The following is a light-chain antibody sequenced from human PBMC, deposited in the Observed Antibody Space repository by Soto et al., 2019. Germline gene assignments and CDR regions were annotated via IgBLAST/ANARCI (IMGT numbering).Light chain of an antibody. Sequence: EIVMTQSPATLSVSPGERATLSCRASHSVSGNLAWYQQKPGQAPRLLIYGASTRATGIPARFSGSGSGTDFTLTISSLQSEDFALYYCQQYNNWPPTFGQGTRLEIK. CDR1: HSVSGN. J-gene: IGKJ5*01. CDR2: GAS. CDR3: QQYNNWPPT. V-gene: IGKV3-15*01.